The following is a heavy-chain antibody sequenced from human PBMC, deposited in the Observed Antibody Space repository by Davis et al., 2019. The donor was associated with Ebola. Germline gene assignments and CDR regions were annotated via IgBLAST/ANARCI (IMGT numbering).Heavy chain of an antibody. CDR1: GDSVSGNNGA. CDR2: TYYYRSKWYN. V-gene: IGHV6-1*01. D-gene: IGHD5-24*01. J-gene: IGHJ3*02. CDR3: ARGWLRTGLDI. Sequence: HSQTLSLTCAISGDSVSGNNGAWNWIRQSPSRGLEWLGRTYYYRSKWYNDYAVFLKSRITINADTSKNQFSLQLNSVTPEDTAVYYCARGWLRTGLDIWGQGTMVIVSS.